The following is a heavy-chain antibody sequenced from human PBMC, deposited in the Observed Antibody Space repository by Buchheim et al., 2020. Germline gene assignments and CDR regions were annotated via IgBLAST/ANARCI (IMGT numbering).Heavy chain of an antibody. Sequence: QLQLQESGPGLVKPSETLSLTCTVSGGSISSSSYYWGWIRQPPGKGLEWIGSIYYSGSPYYNPSLKSRVTISVDTSKNQFSLKLSSVTAADTAVYYCARLAADGYTPLYYFDYWGQGTL. CDR2: IYYSGSP. V-gene: IGHV4-39*01. CDR1: GGSISSSSYY. J-gene: IGHJ4*02. D-gene: IGHD5-24*01. CDR3: ARLAADGYTPLYYFDY.